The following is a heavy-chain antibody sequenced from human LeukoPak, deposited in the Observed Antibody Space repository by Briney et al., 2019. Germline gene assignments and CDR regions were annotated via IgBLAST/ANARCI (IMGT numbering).Heavy chain of an antibody. CDR2: IYYSGST. Sequence: NPSETLSLTCTVSGGSIRSSYYYWSWIRQPPGKGLEWIGYIYYSGSTNYNPSLKSRVTISVDTSKNQFSLKLSSVTAADTAVYYCARDFPGPAVAGTNVSWGQGTLVTVSS. V-gene: IGHV4-61*01. CDR1: GGSIRSSYYY. D-gene: IGHD6-19*01. J-gene: IGHJ5*02. CDR3: ARDFPGPAVAGTNVS.